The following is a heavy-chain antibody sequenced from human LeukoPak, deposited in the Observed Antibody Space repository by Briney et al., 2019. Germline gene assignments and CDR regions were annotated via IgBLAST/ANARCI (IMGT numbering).Heavy chain of an antibody. Sequence: SETLSLTCTVSGGSISSSSYYLGWIRQPPGKGLEWIGSIYYSGSTYYNPSLKSRVTISVDTSKNQFSLKLSSVTAADTAVYYCARHGGTYYDFWSGLLGDYYYYGMDVWGQGTTVTVSS. V-gene: IGHV4-39*01. CDR1: GGSISSSSYY. J-gene: IGHJ6*02. D-gene: IGHD3-3*01. CDR2: IYYSGST. CDR3: ARHGGTYYDFWSGLLGDYYYYGMDV.